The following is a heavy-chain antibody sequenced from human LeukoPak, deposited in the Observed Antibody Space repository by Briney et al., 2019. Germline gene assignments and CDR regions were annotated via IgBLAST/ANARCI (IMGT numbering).Heavy chain of an antibody. CDR2: ICGYFVCT. CDR1: GFTFCSNA. J-gene: IGHJ3*01. Sequence: GGALRLSCAASGFTFCSNAICSVRQAPRQGVEGVSTICGYFVCTYYADSAKRRFTISTDNFKNTVFRRMSSRRAEDTAVYYCAKVVLLLTASDAFDFWGQRTKVTVSS. V-gene: IGHV3-23*01. D-gene: IGHD2-21*02. CDR3: AKVVLLLTASDAFDF.